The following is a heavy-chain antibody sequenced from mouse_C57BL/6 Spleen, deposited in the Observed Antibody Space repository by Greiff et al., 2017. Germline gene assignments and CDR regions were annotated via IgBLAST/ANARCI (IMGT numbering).Heavy chain of an antibody. CDR3: ARTYYYGSSYPLDY. Sequence: VKLVAPGGGLVKPGGSLKLSCAASGFTFSDYGMPWVRQAPEKGLEWVAYISSGSSTIYYADTVTGRFPISRDNAKNTLFLQMTSRMSEDTAMYYCARTYYYGSSYPLDYWGQGTTLTVSS. CDR2: ISSGSSTI. J-gene: IGHJ2*01. V-gene: IGHV5-17*01. CDR1: GFTFSDYG. D-gene: IGHD1-1*01.